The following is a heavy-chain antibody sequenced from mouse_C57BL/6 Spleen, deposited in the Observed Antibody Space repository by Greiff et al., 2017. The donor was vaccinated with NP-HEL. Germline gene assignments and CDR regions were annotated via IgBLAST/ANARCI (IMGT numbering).Heavy chain of an antibody. CDR1: GYAFTNYL. J-gene: IGHJ3*01. D-gene: IGHD2-1*01. Sequence: QVQLKESGAELVRPGTSVKVSCKASGYAFTNYLIEWVKQRPGQGLEWIGVINPGSGGTNYNEKFKGKATLTADKSSSTAYMQLSSLTSEDSAVYFCARRGSTMAFAYWGQGTLVTVSA. CDR3: ARRGSTMAFAY. V-gene: IGHV1-54*01. CDR2: INPGSGGT.